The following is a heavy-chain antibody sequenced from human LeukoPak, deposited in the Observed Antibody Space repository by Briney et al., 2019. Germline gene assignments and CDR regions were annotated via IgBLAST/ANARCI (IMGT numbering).Heavy chain of an antibody. CDR1: GYIFTSHW. CDR2: IYPSDSDT. D-gene: IGHD6-19*01. Sequence: GESLKISCKGSGYIFTSHWIGWVRQMPEKGLAWMGIIYPSDSDTRYSPSFQDQVTISADKSNNTAYLQWSSLKASDTAMYYCVRLVAGRGQFDYWGQGTLVTVSS. V-gene: IGHV5-51*01. CDR3: VRLVAGRGQFDY. J-gene: IGHJ4*02.